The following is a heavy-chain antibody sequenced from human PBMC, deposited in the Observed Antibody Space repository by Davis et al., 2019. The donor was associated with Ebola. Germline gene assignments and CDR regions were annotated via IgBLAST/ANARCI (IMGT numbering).Heavy chain of an antibody. Sequence: ASVKVSCKASGYTFTSYGISWVRQAPGQGLEWMGWISAYNGNTNYAQKLQGRVTMTTDTSTSTAYMELRSLRSADTAVYYCAHLFAVVGVGVWFDPWGQGTLVTVSS. D-gene: IGHD1-26*01. CDR3: AHLFAVVGVGVWFDP. CDR1: GYTFTSYG. CDR2: ISAYNGNT. J-gene: IGHJ5*02. V-gene: IGHV1-18*01.